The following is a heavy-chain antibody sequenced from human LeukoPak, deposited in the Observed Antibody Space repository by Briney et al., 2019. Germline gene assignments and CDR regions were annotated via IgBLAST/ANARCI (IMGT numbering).Heavy chain of an antibody. V-gene: IGHV4-39*01. Sequence: SETLSLTCTVSGCSIVTSSSYWAWIRQPPGKGLEWIGSSYYGGGTYYNPSVESRLSISIDTTKNQFSLKLTSVSAADTAVYYCARHPDYSPFEGWGQGSLVTVSS. D-gene: IGHD2-15*01. CDR1: GCSIVTSSSY. CDR2: SYYGGGT. CDR3: ARHPDYSPFEG. J-gene: IGHJ4*02.